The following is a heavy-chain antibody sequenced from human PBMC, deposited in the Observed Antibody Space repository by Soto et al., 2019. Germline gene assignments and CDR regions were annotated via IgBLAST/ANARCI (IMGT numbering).Heavy chain of an antibody. D-gene: IGHD2-2*01. J-gene: IGHJ6*02. CDR1: GFTFSSYW. V-gene: IGHV3-7*01. CDR2: IKQDGSEQ. CDR3: ARGAEYCSSTSCYHYYYYGMDV. Sequence: GGSLRLSCAASGFTFSSYWMSWVRQAPGKGLEWVANIKQDGSEQYYVDSVKGRFTIARDNAKNSLYLQMNSLRAEDTAVYYCARGAEYCSSTSCYHYYYYGMDVWGQGTTVTVSS.